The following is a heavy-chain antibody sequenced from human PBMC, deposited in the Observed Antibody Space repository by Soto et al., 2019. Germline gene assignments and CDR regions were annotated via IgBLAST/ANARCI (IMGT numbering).Heavy chain of an antibody. CDR3: ARHGRNSGYNYYYYMEG. Sequence: GESLKISCKGSGYSFTSYWIGWVRQMPGKGLEWMGIIYPGDSDTRYSPSFQGQVTISADKSISTAYLQWSSLKASDTAMYYCARHGRNSGYNYYYYMEGWGTGTTVTVSS. D-gene: IGHD5-12*01. V-gene: IGHV5-51*01. J-gene: IGHJ6*03. CDR2: IYPGDSDT. CDR1: GYSFTSYW.